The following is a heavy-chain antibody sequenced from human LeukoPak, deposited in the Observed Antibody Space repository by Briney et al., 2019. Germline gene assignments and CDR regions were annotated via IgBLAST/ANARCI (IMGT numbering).Heavy chain of an antibody. D-gene: IGHD5-18*01. CDR1: GVTLSSYW. Sequence: GGSLRLSCAAPGVTLSSYWMHSGRQAPGKGLVWVSRICTDGSFTSYPASGKGRFTISRDNAKNTLYLQMNSLRDEDTAVYYCARGYGTVWGQGTLVAVSS. V-gene: IGHV3-74*01. J-gene: IGHJ4*02. CDR2: ICTDGSFT. CDR3: ARGYGTV.